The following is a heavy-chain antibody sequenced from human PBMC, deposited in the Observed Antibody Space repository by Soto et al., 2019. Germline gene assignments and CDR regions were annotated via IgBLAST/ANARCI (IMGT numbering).Heavy chain of an antibody. CDR2: INHSGST. J-gene: IGHJ3*02. Sequence: SETLSLTCAVYGGSFSGYYWSWIRQPPGKGLEWIGEINHSGSTNYNPSLKSRVTISVDTSKNQFSLKLSSVTAADTAVYYCAMGEEAKHDAFDIWGQGTMVTVSS. V-gene: IGHV4-34*01. D-gene: IGHD3-16*01. CDR1: GGSFSGYY. CDR3: AMGEEAKHDAFDI.